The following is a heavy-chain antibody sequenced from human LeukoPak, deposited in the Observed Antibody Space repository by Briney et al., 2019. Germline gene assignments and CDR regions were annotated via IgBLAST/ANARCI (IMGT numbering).Heavy chain of an antibody. CDR1: GGSISSYY. Sequence: SETLSLTCTVSGGSISSYYLSWIRQTPGKGLEWIGYISYSGNTNYNPSLKSRVTMSLGTSMTQFSLKLSSVTAADTAIYYCARDQFLHSSAYYGADYWGQGILVTVSS. CDR2: ISYSGNT. J-gene: IGHJ4*02. CDR3: ARDQFLHSSAYYGADY. D-gene: IGHD6-19*01. V-gene: IGHV4-59*01.